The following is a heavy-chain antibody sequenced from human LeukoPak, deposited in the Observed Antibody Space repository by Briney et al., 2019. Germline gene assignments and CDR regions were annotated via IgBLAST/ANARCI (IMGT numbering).Heavy chain of an antibody. CDR2: IYSGGST. CDR1: GFTFSSYA. Sequence: PGGSLRLSCAASGFTFSSYAMSWVRQAPGKGLEWVSVIYSGGSTYYADSVKGRFTISRDNSKNTLYLQMNSLRAEDTAVYYCARDFPPDGVYCSGGSCYHDYWGQGTLVTVSS. CDR3: ARDFPPDGVYCSGGSCYHDY. J-gene: IGHJ4*02. V-gene: IGHV3-66*01. D-gene: IGHD2-15*01.